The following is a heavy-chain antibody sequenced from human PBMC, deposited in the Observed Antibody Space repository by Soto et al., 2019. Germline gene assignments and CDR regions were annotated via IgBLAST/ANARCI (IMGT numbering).Heavy chain of an antibody. CDR2: INAGNGNT. Sequence: ASVKVSCKASGYTFTSYAMHWVRQAPGQRLEWMGWINAGNGNTKYSQKFQGRVTITRDTSASTAYMELNSLRSEDTAVYYCARSPVVAARFWFDPWGQGTLVTVSS. J-gene: IGHJ5*02. CDR3: ARSPVVAARFWFDP. D-gene: IGHD2-15*01. V-gene: IGHV1-3*01. CDR1: GYTFTSYA.